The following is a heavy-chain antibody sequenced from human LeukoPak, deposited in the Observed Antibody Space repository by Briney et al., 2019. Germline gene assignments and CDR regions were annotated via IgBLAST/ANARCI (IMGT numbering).Heavy chain of an antibody. CDR1: GFTFSDYY. CDR2: ISSSGSTI. J-gene: IGHJ6*02. Sequence: GGSLRLSCAASGFTFSDYYMSWIRQAPGKGLEWVSYISSSGSTIYYADSVKGRFTISRDNAKNSLYLQMNSLRAEDTAVYYCARGPGGYCSSTSCPYGMDVWGQGTTVTVSS. D-gene: IGHD2-2*01. CDR3: ARGPGGYCSSTSCPYGMDV. V-gene: IGHV3-11*01.